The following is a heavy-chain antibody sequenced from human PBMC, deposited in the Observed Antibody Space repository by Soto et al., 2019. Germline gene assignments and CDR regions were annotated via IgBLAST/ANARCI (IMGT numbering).Heavy chain of an antibody. CDR2: IIPIFGTA. D-gene: IGHD1-7*01. V-gene: IGHV1-69*01. J-gene: IGHJ5*02. Sequence: QVQLVQSGAEVKKPGSSVKVSCKASGGTFSSYAISWVRQAPGQGLEWMGGIIPIFGTANYAQKFQGRVTITADESTSTAYMELGSLRSEDTAGYYCASRAMAGTTFFDPWGQGTLVTVSS. CDR1: GGTFSSYA. CDR3: ASRAMAGTTFFDP.